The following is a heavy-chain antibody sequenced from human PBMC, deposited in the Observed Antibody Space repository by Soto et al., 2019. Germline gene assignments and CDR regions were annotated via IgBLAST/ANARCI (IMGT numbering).Heavy chain of an antibody. D-gene: IGHD6-6*01. CDR1: GYSFTSYW. CDR3: ARTPTRYLEYSSSGYFDY. J-gene: IGHJ4*02. CDR2: IYPGDSDT. Sequence: GESLKISCKGSGYSFTSYWIGWVRQMPGKGLEWMGIIYPGDSDTRYSPSFQGQVTISADKSISTAYLQWSSLKASDTAMYYCARTPTRYLEYSSSGYFDYWGQGTLVTVSS. V-gene: IGHV5-51*01.